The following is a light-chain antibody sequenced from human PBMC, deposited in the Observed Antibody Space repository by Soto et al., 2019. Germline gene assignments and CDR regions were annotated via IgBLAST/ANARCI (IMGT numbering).Light chain of an antibody. CDR1: SGHSSYI. CDR3: ETWDSNARV. Sequence: QPVLTQSSSASASLGSSVKLTCTLSSGHSSYIIAWHQQQPGKAPRYLMKLEASGSYNKGSGVPDRFSGSSSGAGRYLTISNLQFEDEADYYCETWDSNARVFGGGTKLTVL. V-gene: IGLV4-60*02. CDR2: LEASGSY. J-gene: IGLJ3*02.